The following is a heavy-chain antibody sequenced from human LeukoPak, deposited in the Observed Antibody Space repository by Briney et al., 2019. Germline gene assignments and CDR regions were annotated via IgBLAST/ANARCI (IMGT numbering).Heavy chain of an antibody. CDR2: INPNSGGT. CDR3: ASPYYYDSSGDAFDI. J-gene: IGHJ3*02. D-gene: IGHD3-22*01. V-gene: IGHV1-2*02. CDR1: GYTFTGYY. Sequence: ASVKVSCKASGYTFTGYYMHWVRQAPGQGLEWMGWINPNSGGTNYAQKFQGRVTMTRDTSISTAYMELSRLRSDDTAVYYCASPYYYDSSGDAFDIWGQGTMVTVSS.